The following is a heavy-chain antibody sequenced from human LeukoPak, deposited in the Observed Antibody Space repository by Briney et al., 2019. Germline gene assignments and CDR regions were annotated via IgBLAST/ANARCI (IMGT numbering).Heavy chain of an antibody. CDR3: ARGYVRGVVKPAGYIDY. CDR2: INHSGST. J-gene: IGHJ4*02. V-gene: IGHV4-34*01. Sequence: PSEALSLTCAVYGGSSSGYYWSWIRQPPGKGLEWIGEINHSGSTNYNPSLKSRVTISVDTSKNQFSLKLSSVTAADTAVYYCARGYVRGVVKPAGYIDYWGQGTLVTVSS. CDR1: GGSSSGYY. D-gene: IGHD3-10*02.